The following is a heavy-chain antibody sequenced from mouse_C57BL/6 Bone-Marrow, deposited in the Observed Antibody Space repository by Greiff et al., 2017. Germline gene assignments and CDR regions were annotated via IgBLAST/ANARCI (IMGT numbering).Heavy chain of an antibody. V-gene: IGHV1-74*01. CDR3: AIGPLLLGAMDY. J-gene: IGHJ4*01. CDR2: IHPSDSDN. CDR1: GYTFTSYW. Sequence: QVQLQQPGAELVKPGASVKVSCKASGYTFTSYWMHWVKQRPGQGLEWIGRIHPSDSDNNYNQKFKGKATLTVDKSSSTAYMQLSSLTSEDSAVYYCAIGPLLLGAMDYWGQGTSVTVSS. D-gene: IGHD1-1*01.